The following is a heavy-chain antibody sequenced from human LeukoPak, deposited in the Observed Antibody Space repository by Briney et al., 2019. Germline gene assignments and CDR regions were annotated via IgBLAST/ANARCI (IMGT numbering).Heavy chain of an antibody. J-gene: IGHJ4*02. CDR1: GGSISSSSYY. CDR3: ARRTVTVTNFDY. Sequence: SETLSLTCTVSGGSISSSSYYWGWIRQPPGKGLEWIGRIYYSGSTYYNPSLKSRVTISVATSKNQFSLKLSSVTAADTAVHYCARRTVTVTNFDYWGQGTLVTVSS. CDR2: IYYSGST. V-gene: IGHV4-39*01. D-gene: IGHD4-17*01.